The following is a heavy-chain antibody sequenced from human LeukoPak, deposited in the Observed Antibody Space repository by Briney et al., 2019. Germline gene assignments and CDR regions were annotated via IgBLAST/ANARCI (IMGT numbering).Heavy chain of an antibody. CDR2: ISDRGTST. Sequence: PGGSLRPSCAAPGFPFSRYVINWVRQAPGKGRGWGAAISDRGTSTFYADSVRGRFTISRDNSKNRVYLQMNSLRAEDTGVYSCAKNRFYDTSGGFDYWGQGALVTVSS. CDR3: AKNRFYDTSGGFDY. CDR1: GFPFSRYV. D-gene: IGHD3-22*01. J-gene: IGHJ4*02. V-gene: IGHV3-23*01.